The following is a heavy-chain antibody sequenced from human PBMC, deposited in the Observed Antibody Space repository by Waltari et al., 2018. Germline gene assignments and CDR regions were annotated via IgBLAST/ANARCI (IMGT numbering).Heavy chain of an antibody. J-gene: IGHJ4*02. CDR1: GGSISSSSYY. CDR3: ASTYSSGWYGFFDY. V-gene: IGHV4-39*07. Sequence: QLQLQESGPGLVKPSETLSLTCTVSGGSISSSSYYWGWIRQPPGKGLEWIGSIYYSGCTYYNPSLESRVTISVDTSKNQFSLKLSSVTAADTAVYYCASTYSSGWYGFFDYWGQGTLVTVSS. CDR2: IYYSGCT. D-gene: IGHD6-19*01.